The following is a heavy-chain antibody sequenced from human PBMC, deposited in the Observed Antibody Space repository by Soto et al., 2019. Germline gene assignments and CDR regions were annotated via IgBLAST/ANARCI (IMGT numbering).Heavy chain of an antibody. Sequence: QVQLQESGPGLVKPSETMSLSCTVSGGSISSYYWSWFRQSPGKRMGGIGYVHHSWGSSYNPSLQRLVAISLATSKSQFSLKVTPVTATDTAVYSCARQGFGPLHGLVDVWGQGTTVTVSS. CDR2: VHHSWGS. CDR1: GGSISSYY. CDR3: ARQGFGPLHGLVDV. D-gene: IGHD3-10*01. J-gene: IGHJ6*02. V-gene: IGHV4-59*08.